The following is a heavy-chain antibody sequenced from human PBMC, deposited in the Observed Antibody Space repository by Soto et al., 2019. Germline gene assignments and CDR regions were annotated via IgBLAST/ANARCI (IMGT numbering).Heavy chain of an antibody. J-gene: IGHJ4*02. D-gene: IGHD5-12*01. CDR1: GFTFSSYG. V-gene: IGHV3-30*18. CDR3: AKDVGYELYYFDY. CDR2: ISYDGSNK. Sequence: GGSLRLSCAASGFTFSSYGMHWVRQAPGKGLEWVAVISYDGSNKYYADSVKGRFTISRDNSKNTLYLQMNSLRAEDTAVYYCAKDVGYELYYFDYWGQGTLVTVSS.